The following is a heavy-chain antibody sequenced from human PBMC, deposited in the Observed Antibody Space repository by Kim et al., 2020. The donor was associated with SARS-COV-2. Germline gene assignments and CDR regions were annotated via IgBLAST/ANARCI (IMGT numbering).Heavy chain of an antibody. Sequence: GESLKISCKGSGYSFTSYWISWVRQMPGKGLEWMGRIDPSDSYTNYSPSFQGHVTISADKSISTAYLQWSSLKASDTAMYYCARHGDMTTVIGGWDDAFDIWGQGTMVTVSS. CDR1: GYSFTSYW. V-gene: IGHV5-10-1*01. CDR3: ARHGDMTTVIGGWDDAFDI. J-gene: IGHJ3*02. CDR2: IDPSDSYT. D-gene: IGHD4-17*01.